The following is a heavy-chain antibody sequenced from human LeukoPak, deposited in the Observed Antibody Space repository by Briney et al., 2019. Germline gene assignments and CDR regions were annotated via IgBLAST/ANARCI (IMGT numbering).Heavy chain of an antibody. CDR2: VFDGKTT. D-gene: IGHD5-24*01. CDR1: GESLNYYY. V-gene: IGHV4-34*12. J-gene: IGHJ4*02. CDR3: ASGAWATRLHS. Sequence: ASDTLSLTCAVYGESLNYYYWSWIRQSPERGREWIGEVFDGKTTNYNPSLKSRVTISAVTSSNQFSLNLKSVTAADTAVYYCASGAWATRLHSWAQGTLVIVSS.